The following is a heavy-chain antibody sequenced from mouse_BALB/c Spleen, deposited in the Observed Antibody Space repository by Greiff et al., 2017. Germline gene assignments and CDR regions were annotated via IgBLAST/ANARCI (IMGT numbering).Heavy chain of an antibody. J-gene: IGHJ2*01. CDR2: ISYSGST. D-gene: IGHD1-1*01. CDR1: GDSITSCY. CDR3: ARLLRYYFDY. V-gene: IGHV3-8*02. Sequence: EVQLQESGPSLVKPSQTLSLTCSVTGDSITSCYWNWIRKFPGNKLEYMGYISYSGSTYYNPSLKSRISITRDTSKNQYYLQLNSVTTEDTATYYCARLLRYYFDYWGQGTTLTVSS.